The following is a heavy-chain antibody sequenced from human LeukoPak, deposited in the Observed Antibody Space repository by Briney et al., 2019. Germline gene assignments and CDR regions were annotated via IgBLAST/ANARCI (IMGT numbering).Heavy chain of an antibody. V-gene: IGHV4-34*01. CDR1: GGSFSGYY. CDR2: INHSGST. CDR3: ARGRVPDY. J-gene: IGHJ4*02. Sequence: SETLSLTCAVYGGSFSGYYWSWIRQPPGKGLEWIGEINHSGSTNYNPSLKSRVAISVDTSKNQFSLKLSSVTAADTAVYYCARGRVPDYWGQGTLVTVSS.